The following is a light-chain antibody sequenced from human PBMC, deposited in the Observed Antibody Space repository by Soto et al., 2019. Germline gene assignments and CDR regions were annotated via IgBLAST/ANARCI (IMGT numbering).Light chain of an antibody. CDR2: YAS. J-gene: IGKJ5*01. Sequence: EIVMTQSPATLSVSPGERATLSCRASQSVDSNLAWYQQKPGQAPRLLIYYASNRAAGTPARFSGSGSGTDFTLTISSLEPEDFAVYYCQQRSNWRITFGQGTRLEI. CDR1: QSVDSN. V-gene: IGKV3-11*01. CDR3: QQRSNWRIT.